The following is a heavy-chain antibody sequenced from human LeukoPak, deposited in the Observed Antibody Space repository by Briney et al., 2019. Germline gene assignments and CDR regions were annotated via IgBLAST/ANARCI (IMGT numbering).Heavy chain of an antibody. CDR2: IYYSGST. V-gene: IGHV4-61*08. J-gene: IGHJ5*02. D-gene: IGHD6-13*01. Sequence: SQTLSLTCTVSGGAIASGGYSWNWIRQSPGKGLEWIGYIYYSGSTNYNPSLKSRVTISVDTSKNQFSLKLSSVTAADTAVYYCARHPTTMAAALYPWGQGTLVTVFS. CDR1: GGAIASGGYS. CDR3: ARHPTTMAAALYP.